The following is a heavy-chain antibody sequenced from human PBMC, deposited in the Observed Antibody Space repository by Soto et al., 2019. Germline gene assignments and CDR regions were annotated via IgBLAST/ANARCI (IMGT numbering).Heavy chain of an antibody. V-gene: IGHV1-3*01. CDR3: ARGTRYCSGGSCSLSAFDI. D-gene: IGHD2-15*01. J-gene: IGHJ3*02. Sequence: ASVKVSCKASGDTFTSYAMHWVRQAPGQRLEWMGWINAGNGNTKYSQKFQGRVTITRDTSASTAYMELSSLRSEDTAVYYCARGTRYCSGGSCSLSAFDIWGQGTMVTVSS. CDR2: INAGNGNT. CDR1: GDTFTSYA.